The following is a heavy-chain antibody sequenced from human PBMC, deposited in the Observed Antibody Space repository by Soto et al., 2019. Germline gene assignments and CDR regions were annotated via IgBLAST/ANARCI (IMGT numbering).Heavy chain of an antibody. Sequence: GESLKISCKGSGYSFTSYWIGWVRQMPGKGLEWMGIIYPGDSDTRYSPSFQGQVTISADKSISTAYLQWSSLKALDTAMYYCARHLIAAAGNDYYYYGMDVWGQGTTVTVSS. CDR2: IYPGDSDT. CDR3: ARHLIAAAGNDYYYYGMDV. V-gene: IGHV5-51*01. D-gene: IGHD6-13*01. J-gene: IGHJ6*02. CDR1: GYSFTSYW.